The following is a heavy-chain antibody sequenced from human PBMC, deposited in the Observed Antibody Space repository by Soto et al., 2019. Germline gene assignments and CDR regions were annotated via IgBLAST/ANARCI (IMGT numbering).Heavy chain of an antibody. V-gene: IGHV4-4*02. Sequence: QVQLQESGPGLMKSSGTLSLTCAVSGGSINSDWWSWVRQPPGTGLEWIAEIFHTGTANYNPSLMGRLTISRHKSRNQLSLIGKSLTAAGTAVYYCARHIAVSGTPGFDHWGQGTLVTVSS. CDR1: GGSINSDW. CDR3: ARHIAVSGTPGFDH. CDR2: IFHTGTA. J-gene: IGHJ4*02. D-gene: IGHD2-21*01.